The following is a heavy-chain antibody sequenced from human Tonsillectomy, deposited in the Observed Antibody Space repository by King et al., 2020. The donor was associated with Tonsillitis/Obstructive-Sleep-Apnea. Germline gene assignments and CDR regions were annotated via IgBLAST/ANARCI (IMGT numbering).Heavy chain of an antibody. J-gene: IGHJ4*02. V-gene: IGHV1-2*02. Sequence: QLVQSGAEVKKPGASVKVSCKASGYTFTGYYMHWVRQAPGQGLEWMGWINPNSGGTNYAQKFQGRVTMTRDTSISTAYMELSRLRSDDTAVYYCARPPDYSNYPNAQVDYWGQGTLVTVSS. CDR3: ARPPDYSNYPNAQVDY. D-gene: IGHD4-11*01. CDR2: INPNSGGT. CDR1: GYTFTGYY.